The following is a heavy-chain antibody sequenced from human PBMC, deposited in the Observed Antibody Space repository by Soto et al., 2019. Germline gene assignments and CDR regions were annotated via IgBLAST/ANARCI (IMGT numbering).Heavy chain of an antibody. Sequence: QVQLVQSGAEVKKPGSSVKVSCKASGGTFSSYTISWVRQAPGQGLEWMGRIIPILGIANYAQKFQGRVTIPADKATSPAYMELSSLSSADTAVYYCARDGYDYVSLDVWGQGTTVTVSS. CDR2: IIPILGIA. J-gene: IGHJ6*02. CDR1: GGTFSSYT. CDR3: ARDGYDYVSLDV. V-gene: IGHV1-69*08. D-gene: IGHD3-16*01.